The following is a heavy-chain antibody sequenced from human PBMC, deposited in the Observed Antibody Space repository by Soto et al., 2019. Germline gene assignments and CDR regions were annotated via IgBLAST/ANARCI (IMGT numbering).Heavy chain of an antibody. CDR1: GYTFTGYY. CDR3: ARGLGYYYDSSGYYDFDY. D-gene: IGHD3-22*01. Sequence: GASVKVSCKASGYTFTGYYMHWVRQALGQGLEWMGWINPNSGGTNYAQKFQGWVTMTRDTSISTAYMELSRLRSDDTAVYYCARGLGYYYDSSGYYDFDYWGQGTLVTVSS. CDR2: INPNSGGT. V-gene: IGHV1-2*04. J-gene: IGHJ4*02.